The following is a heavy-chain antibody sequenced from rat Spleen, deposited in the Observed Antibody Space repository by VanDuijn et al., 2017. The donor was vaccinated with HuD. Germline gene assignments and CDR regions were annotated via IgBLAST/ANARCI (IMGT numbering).Heavy chain of an antibody. J-gene: IGHJ2*01. CDR2: ISYGDSSGHSST. Sequence: EVQLVESDGGLVQPGRSLKLSCVASGFTFSKSGMAWVRQAPTKGLEWVATISYGDSSGHSSTYYRDSVKGRFTISRDNAKTTLSLQMDSLRSEDTATYYCARRHYGYTDYFDFWGQGVMVTVSS. CDR3: ARRHYGYTDYFDF. CDR1: GFTFSKSG. V-gene: IGHV5-29*01. D-gene: IGHD1-9*01.